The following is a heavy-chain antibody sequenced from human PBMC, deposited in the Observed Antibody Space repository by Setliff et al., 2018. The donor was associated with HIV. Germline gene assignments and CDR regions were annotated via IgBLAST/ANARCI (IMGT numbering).Heavy chain of an antibody. V-gene: IGHV3-30*04. Sequence: PGGSLRLSCAASGFSFSSYTMNWVRQAPGKGLEWVAVILYDGSNKYYADSVKGRFTISRDNLKKRVYLQMNSLRVEDTAIYYCAKAPGWLFLSHYWGQGTLVTVSS. CDR3: AKAPGWLFLSHY. J-gene: IGHJ4*02. CDR1: GFSFSSYT. D-gene: IGHD3-22*01. CDR2: ILYDGSNK.